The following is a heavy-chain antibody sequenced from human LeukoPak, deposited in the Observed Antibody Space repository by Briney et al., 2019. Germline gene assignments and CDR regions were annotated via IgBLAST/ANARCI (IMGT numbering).Heavy chain of an antibody. D-gene: IGHD3-3*01. V-gene: IGHV4-4*07. J-gene: IGHJ6*02. Sequence: SETLSLTCTVSGGSISSYYWSWIRQPAGKGLEWIGRIYTSGSTNYNPSLKSRVTMSVDTSKNQFSLKLSSVTAADTAGYYCARGGDFWSGYHYYYGMDVWGQGTTVTVSS. CDR1: GGSISSYY. CDR3: ARGGDFWSGYHYYYGMDV. CDR2: IYTSGST.